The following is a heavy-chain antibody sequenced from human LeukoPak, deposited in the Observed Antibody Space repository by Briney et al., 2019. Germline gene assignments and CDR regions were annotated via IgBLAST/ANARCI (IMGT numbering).Heavy chain of an antibody. V-gene: IGHV1-46*01. D-gene: IGHD3-10*01. CDR2: IIPSGGST. CDR3: ARYYRLDY. CDR1: GYTFTSYY. J-gene: IGHJ4*02. Sequence: ASVKVSCKASGYTFTSYYMHWVRQAPGQGLEWMGIIIPSGGSTSYAQKFQGRVAMTRDMSTSTDYMELSSLRSEDTAVYYCARYYRLDYWGQGTLVTVSS.